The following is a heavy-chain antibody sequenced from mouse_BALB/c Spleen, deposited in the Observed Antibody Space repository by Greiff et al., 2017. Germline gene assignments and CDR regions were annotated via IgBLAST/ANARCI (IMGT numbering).Heavy chain of an antibody. D-gene: IGHD1-1*01. V-gene: IGHV5-6-5*01. CDR1: GFTFSSYA. J-gene: IGHJ2*01. CDR3: ARGGFITTVVAPFDY. CDR2: ISSGGST. Sequence: DVMLVESGGGLVKPGGSLKLSCAASGFTFSSYAMSWVRQTPEKRLEWVASISSGGSTYYPDSVKGRFTISRDNARNILYLQMSSLRSEDTAMYYCARGGFITTVVAPFDYWGQGTTLTVSS.